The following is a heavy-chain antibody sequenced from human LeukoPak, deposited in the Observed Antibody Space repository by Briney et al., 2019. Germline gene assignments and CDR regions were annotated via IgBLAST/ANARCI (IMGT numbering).Heavy chain of an antibody. CDR1: GGSISSGGHY. V-gene: IGHV4-30-2*01. CDR2: IYHSGSI. D-gene: IGHD2-2*01. Sequence: SETLSLTCTVSGGSISSGGHYWSWIRQPPGKGLEWIGYIYHSGSIYYNPSLKSRVTISLDRSKNQFSLRLSSVTAADTAVYYCARIGLGYCSSTSCSYFDYWGQGTLVTVSS. J-gene: IGHJ4*02. CDR3: ARIGLGYCSSTSCSYFDY.